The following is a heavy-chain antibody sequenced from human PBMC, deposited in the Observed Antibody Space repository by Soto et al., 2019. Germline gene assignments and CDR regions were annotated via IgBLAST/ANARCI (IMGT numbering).Heavy chain of an antibody. CDR2: IIPFLGVA. CDR3: ARDGRVGSDGYNPDAFEI. V-gene: IGHV1-69*04. Sequence: SVKVSCKASGGTFSSYTIGWVRQAPGQGLEWMGRIIPFLGVANYAQKFQGTVTITADKSTSTAYMELSSLRSEDTAVYYCARDGRVGSDGYNPDAFEIWGQGKMVTVTS. D-gene: IGHD1-26*01. CDR1: GGTFSSYT. J-gene: IGHJ3*02.